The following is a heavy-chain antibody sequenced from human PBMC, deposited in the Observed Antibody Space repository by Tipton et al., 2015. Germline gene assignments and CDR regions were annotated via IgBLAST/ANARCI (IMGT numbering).Heavy chain of an antibody. CDR1: GASISRGSV. CDR2: LYYNDNI. CDR3: VRTQGYFDGSGYYYDAFDI. J-gene: IGHJ3*02. D-gene: IGHD3-22*01. V-gene: IGHV4-39*01. Sequence: TLSLTCTVSGASISRGSVWGWIRQPPGKGLEWIVSLYYNDNIYYNPSLQSRVAMSADTSKKQFSLKGNSVTAADTAVYYCVRTQGYFDGSGYYYDAFDIWGQGTMVTVSS.